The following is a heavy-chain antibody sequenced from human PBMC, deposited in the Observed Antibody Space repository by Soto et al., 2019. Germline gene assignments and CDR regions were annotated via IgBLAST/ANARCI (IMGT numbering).Heavy chain of an antibody. CDR2: IIPIFGTA. Sequence: SVKVSCKASGGTFSSYAISWVRQAPGQGLEWMGGIIPIFGTANYAQKFQGRVTITADESTSTAYMELSSLRSEDTAVYYCARNTSPYSSGWYLGDYWGQGTLVTVSS. CDR1: GGTFSSYA. V-gene: IGHV1-69*13. J-gene: IGHJ4*02. CDR3: ARNTSPYSSGWYLGDY. D-gene: IGHD6-19*01.